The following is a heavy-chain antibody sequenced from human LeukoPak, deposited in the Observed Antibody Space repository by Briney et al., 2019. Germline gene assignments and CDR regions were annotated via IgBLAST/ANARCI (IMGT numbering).Heavy chain of an antibody. V-gene: IGHV3-23*01. Sequence: PGGSLRLSCAASGFTFSSYAMSWVRQAPGKGLEWVSAISGGGGSTYYADSVKGRFTISRDNSKNTLYLQMNSLRAEDTAVYYCAKTYSSSWRMDYWGQGTLVTVSS. CDR1: GFTFSSYA. CDR3: AKTYSSSWRMDY. CDR2: ISGGGGST. D-gene: IGHD6-13*01. J-gene: IGHJ4*02.